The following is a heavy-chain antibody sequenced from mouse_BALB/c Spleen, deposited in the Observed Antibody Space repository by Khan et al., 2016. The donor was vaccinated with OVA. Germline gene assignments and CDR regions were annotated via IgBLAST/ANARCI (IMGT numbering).Heavy chain of an antibody. D-gene: IGHD1-1*01. CDR3: ARGDYYGTYAMDY. V-gene: IGHV1S56*01. J-gene: IGHJ4*01. Sequence: QVQLKESGPELVKPGASVRISCKASGSTFTNFYIHWVKQRPGQGLEWIGWIYPGNVNTKYNDNFKGKATLTADKSSSTAYMLISSLTSEDSAVYFCARGDYYGTYAMDYWGQGTSVIVSS. CDR1: GSTFTNFY. CDR2: IYPGNVNT.